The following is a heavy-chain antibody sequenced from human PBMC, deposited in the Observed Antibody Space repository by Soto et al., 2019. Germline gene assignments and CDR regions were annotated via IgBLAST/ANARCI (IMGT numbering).Heavy chain of an antibody. J-gene: IGHJ6*02. Sequence: SETLSLTCTVSGGSISSYYWSWIRQPPGKGLEWIGYIYYSGSTNYNPSLKSRVTISVDTSKNQFSLKLSSVTAADTAVYYCARDSKSVGARAQGYYYYYGMDVWGQGTTVTVSS. D-gene: IGHD1-26*01. CDR2: IYYSGST. CDR3: ARDSKSVGARAQGYYYYYGMDV. V-gene: IGHV4-59*01. CDR1: GGSISSYY.